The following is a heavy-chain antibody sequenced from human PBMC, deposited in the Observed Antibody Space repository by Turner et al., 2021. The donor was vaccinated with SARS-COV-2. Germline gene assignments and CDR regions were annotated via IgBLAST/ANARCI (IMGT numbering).Heavy chain of an antibody. D-gene: IGHD6-19*01. J-gene: IGHJ6*03. Sequence: QVQLVESGGGVVQPGRSLRLSCAAPGFTFSSYGMHWVRQAPGKGLEWVAVISYDGSNKYYADSVKGRFTISRDNSKNTLYLQMNSLRAEDTAVYYCAKAETYSSGWSGGRSYYYYYMDVWGKGTTVTVSS. CDR1: GFTFSSYG. CDR3: AKAETYSSGWSGGRSYYYYYMDV. CDR2: ISYDGSNK. V-gene: IGHV3-30*18.